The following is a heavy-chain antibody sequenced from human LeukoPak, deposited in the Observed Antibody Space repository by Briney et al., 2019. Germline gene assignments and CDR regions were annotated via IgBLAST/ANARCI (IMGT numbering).Heavy chain of an antibody. CDR3: ARDLRYCNSTSYYTKYYMDV. Sequence: ASVKVCCKASGYTFTSYYMHWVRQAPGQGLEWMGIINPSGGSTSYAQKFQGRVTMTRDTSTSTVYMELSSLRSEDTAVYYCARDLRYCNSTSYYTKYYMDVWGKGTTVTVSS. CDR1: GYTFTSYY. CDR2: INPSGGST. V-gene: IGHV1-46*01. J-gene: IGHJ6*03. D-gene: IGHD2-2*02.